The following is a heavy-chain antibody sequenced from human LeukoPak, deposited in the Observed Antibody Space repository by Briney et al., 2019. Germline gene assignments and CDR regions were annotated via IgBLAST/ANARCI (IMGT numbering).Heavy chain of an antibody. CDR1: GYTFTSYA. J-gene: IGHJ4*02. D-gene: IGHD6-19*01. CDR2: INAGNGNT. CDR3: ARVGIAVAFDY. Sequence: GASVRVSCKASGYTFTSYAMHWVRQAPGQRLEWMGWINAGNGNTKYSQKFQGRVTITRDTSASTAYMELSSLRSEDTAVYYCARVGIAVAFDYWGQGTLVTVSS. V-gene: IGHV1-3*01.